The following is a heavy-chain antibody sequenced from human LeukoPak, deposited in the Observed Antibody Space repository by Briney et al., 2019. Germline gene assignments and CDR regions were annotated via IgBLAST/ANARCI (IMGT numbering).Heavy chain of an antibody. CDR3: AKGTPEYRDGYSYYAY. CDR1: GFTFSTHA. Sequence: PGGSLRLSCEASGFTFSTHAMTWVRQAPGRGLEWVADISGSGGSTYFADSMRGRFTISRDNSKNTLYLHMSNLRAEDTAVYYCAKGTPEYRDGYSYYAYWGQGTLVTVSS. D-gene: IGHD5-24*01. CDR2: ISGSGGST. V-gene: IGHV3-23*01. J-gene: IGHJ4*02.